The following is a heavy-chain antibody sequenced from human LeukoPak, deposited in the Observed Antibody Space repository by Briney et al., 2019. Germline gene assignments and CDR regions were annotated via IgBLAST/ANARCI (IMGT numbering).Heavy chain of an antibody. CDR1: GFTVSSNY. V-gene: IGHV3-53*01. J-gene: IGHJ4*02. CDR3: ARVRGNYYPFDY. D-gene: IGHD1-26*01. CDR2: IYSGGST. Sequence: GGSLRLSCAASGFTVSSNYMSWVREAPGKGLEWVSVIYSGGSTYYADSVQGRFTISRDISKNTLYLQMISLRAEDTAMYYCARVRGNYYPFDYWSQGTLVTVSS.